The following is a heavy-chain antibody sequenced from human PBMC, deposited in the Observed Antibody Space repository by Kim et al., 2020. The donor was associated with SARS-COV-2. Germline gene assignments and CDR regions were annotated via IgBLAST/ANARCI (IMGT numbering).Heavy chain of an antibody. Sequence: SETLSLTCTVSGGSISSGGYYWSWIRQHPGKGLEWIGYIYYSGSTYYNPSLKSRVTISVDTSKNQFSLKLSSVTAADTAVYYCARDWGGPAATLGGFDYWGQGTLVTVSS. CDR1: GGSISSGGYY. CDR3: ARDWGGPAATLGGFDY. CDR2: IYYSGST. J-gene: IGHJ4*02. D-gene: IGHD2-2*01. V-gene: IGHV4-31*03.